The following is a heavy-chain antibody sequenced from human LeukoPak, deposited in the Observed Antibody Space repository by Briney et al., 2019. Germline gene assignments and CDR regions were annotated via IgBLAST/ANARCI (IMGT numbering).Heavy chain of an antibody. V-gene: IGHV3-30*18. J-gene: IGHJ4*02. Sequence: GRSLRLSCAASGFTFSSYSMQWVRQAPGKGLEWVAIIGSDGYSKYYGDSVKGRFTISRDNSKNAVWLQMNSLRTEHTAVYYCAKGGATVTRYVDQWGQGTLVTVSS. D-gene: IGHD4-17*01. CDR3: AKGGATVTRYVDQ. CDR1: GFTFSSYS. CDR2: IGSDGYSK.